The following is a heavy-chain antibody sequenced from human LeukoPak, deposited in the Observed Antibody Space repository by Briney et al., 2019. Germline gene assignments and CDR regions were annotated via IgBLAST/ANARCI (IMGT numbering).Heavy chain of an antibody. CDR2: VHLDGRT. CDR1: GGSVINTNW. D-gene: IGHD3-3*01. J-gene: IGHJ4*02. CDR3: AREGGFYRPLDY. Sequence: SETLSLTCGVSGGSVINTNWWTWVRQPPGKGLEWIGEVHLDGRTNYNPSLESRLTMSVDVSENQVSLKLTSVTAAGTAVYYCAREGGFYRPLDYSGQGTLVTVSS. V-gene: IGHV4-4*02.